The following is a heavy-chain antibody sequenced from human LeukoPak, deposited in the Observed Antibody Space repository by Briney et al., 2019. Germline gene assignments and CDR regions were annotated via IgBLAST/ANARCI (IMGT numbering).Heavy chain of an antibody. CDR1: GYTSTGYY. D-gene: IGHD2-2*01. CDR3: ARDRLSCSSTSCYAHYGMDV. Sequence: GASVKVSCKASGYTSTGYYMHWVRQAPGQGLEWMGWINPNSGGTNYAQKFQGRVTMTRDTSISTAYMELSRLRSDDTAVYYCARDRLSCSSTSCYAHYGMDVWGQGTTVTVSS. CDR2: INPNSGGT. V-gene: IGHV1-2*02. J-gene: IGHJ6*02.